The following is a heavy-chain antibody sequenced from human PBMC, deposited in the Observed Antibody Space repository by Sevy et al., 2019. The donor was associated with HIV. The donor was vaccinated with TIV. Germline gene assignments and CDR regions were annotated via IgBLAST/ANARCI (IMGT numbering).Heavy chain of an antibody. Sequence: GGSLRLSCVGSGFIFGSHGMSWVRQAPGRGLEWVSGIDAGGDYTYYGDAMKGRVSISRDNAESTLLLQMNSLRAEDTAVYYCAKRLGITTFVEIDSWGQGTLVTVSS. J-gene: IGHJ4*02. CDR1: GFIFGSHG. CDR3: AKRLGITTFVEIDS. D-gene: IGHD3-9*01. V-gene: IGHV3-23*01. CDR2: IDAGGDYT.